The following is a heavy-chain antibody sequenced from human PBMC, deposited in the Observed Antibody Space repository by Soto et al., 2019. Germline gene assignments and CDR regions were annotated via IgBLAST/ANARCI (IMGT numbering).Heavy chain of an antibody. CDR2: IYHSGST. CDR1: SGSISSSNW. CDR3: ARAPYGDYLFAFDI. V-gene: IGHV4-4*02. Sequence: TLSLTCAVSSGSISSSNWWSGVRQPPGKGLEWIGEIYHSGSTNYNPSLKSRVTISVDKSKNQFSLKLSSVTAADTALYYCARAPYGDYLFAFDIWGQGTMVTVSS. D-gene: IGHD4-17*01. J-gene: IGHJ3*02.